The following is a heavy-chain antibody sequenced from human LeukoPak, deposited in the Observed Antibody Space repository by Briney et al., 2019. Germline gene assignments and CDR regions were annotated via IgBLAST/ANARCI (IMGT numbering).Heavy chain of an antibody. CDR2: IYHSGST. CDR3: ARDRRYYDSSGYIRGFDY. Sequence: SGTLSLTCAVSGDSISSSDWWIWVRHPPGKGLEWIGEIYHSGSTNYNPSLKSRVTISVDKSKNQFSLKLSSVTAADTAVYYCARDRRYYDSSGYIRGFDYWGQGTLVTVSS. D-gene: IGHD3-22*01. J-gene: IGHJ4*02. V-gene: IGHV4-4*02. CDR1: GDSISSSDW.